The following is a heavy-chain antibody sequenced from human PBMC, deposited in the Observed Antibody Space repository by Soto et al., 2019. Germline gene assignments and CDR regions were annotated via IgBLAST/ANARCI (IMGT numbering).Heavy chain of an antibody. CDR1: GYTFNHYY. V-gene: IGHV1-46*02. Sequence: QVQWVQSGAEVKKPGASVKVSCKASGYTFNHYYIHWVRQAPGQGLEWMAIINPNGGSTNYAQKFRGRVTVTSDTSTTTVSMELNSLGSDDTAVYFCARSLLQGDFWGQGTLVTVSS. D-gene: IGHD2-21*01. J-gene: IGHJ4*02. CDR3: ARSLLQGDF. CDR2: INPNGGST.